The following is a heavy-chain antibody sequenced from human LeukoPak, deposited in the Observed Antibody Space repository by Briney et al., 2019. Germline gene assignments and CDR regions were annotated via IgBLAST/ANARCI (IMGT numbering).Heavy chain of an antibody. J-gene: IGHJ4*02. CDR2: IKQDGSEK. CDR1: GFTFSSYW. CDR3: ARGIDSSVWPVDY. V-gene: IGHV3-7*01. Sequence: GGSLRLSCAASGFTFSSYWMSWVRQAPGKGLEWVSNIKQDGSEKYYVDSVKGRFTISRDNAKNSLYLQMNSLRAEDTAVYYCARGIDSSVWPVDYWGQGTLVTVSS. D-gene: IGHD3-22*01.